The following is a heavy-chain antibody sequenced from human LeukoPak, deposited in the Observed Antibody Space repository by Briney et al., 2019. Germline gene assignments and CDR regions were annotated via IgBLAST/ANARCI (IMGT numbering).Heavy chain of an antibody. Sequence: GESLKISCKGSGYSFTSYWIGWVRQVPGKGLEWMGIIYPDDSDTGYSPSFQGQVTISADKSISTAFLQWSSLKASDTAMYYCARPSDYRIDYWGQGTLVTVSS. CDR2: IYPDDSDT. V-gene: IGHV5-51*01. J-gene: IGHJ4*02. CDR1: GYSFTSYW. D-gene: IGHD4-11*01. CDR3: ARPSDYRIDY.